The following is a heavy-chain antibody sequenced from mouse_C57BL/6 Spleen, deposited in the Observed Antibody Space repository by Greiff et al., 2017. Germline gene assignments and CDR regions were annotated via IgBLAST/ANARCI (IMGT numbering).Heavy chain of an antibody. J-gene: IGHJ1*03. Sequence: QVQLQQSGPELVKPGASVKISCKASGYAFSSSWMNWVKQRPGKGLEWIGRIYPGDGDTNYNGKFKGKATLTADKSSSTAYMQLSSLTSEDSAVYFCARSADGYYGYFDVWGTGTTVTVSS. CDR1: GYAFSSSW. CDR2: IYPGDGDT. D-gene: IGHD2-3*01. V-gene: IGHV1-82*01. CDR3: ARSADGYYGYFDV.